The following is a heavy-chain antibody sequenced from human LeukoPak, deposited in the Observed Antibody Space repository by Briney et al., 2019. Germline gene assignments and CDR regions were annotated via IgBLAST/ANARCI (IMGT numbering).Heavy chain of an antibody. CDR3: ARVRAGATLNWFDP. V-gene: IGHV4-38-2*02. Sequence: PSETLSLTCTVSGYSISSGYHWAWFRQTPGKGLEWIGSIYHSGSTYYNPSLKSRVTISVDTSKNQFSLKLSSVTAADTAVYYCARVRAGATLNWFDPWGQGTLVTVSS. CDR2: IYHSGST. J-gene: IGHJ5*02. CDR1: GYSISSGYH. D-gene: IGHD1-1*01.